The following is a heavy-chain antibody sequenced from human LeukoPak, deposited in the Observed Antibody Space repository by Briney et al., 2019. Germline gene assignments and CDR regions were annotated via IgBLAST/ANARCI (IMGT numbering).Heavy chain of an antibody. CDR3: ARYGSGYY. D-gene: IGHD3-10*01. V-gene: IGHV4-38-2*02. CDR2: IYHSGST. J-gene: IGHJ4*02. Sequence: SETLSLTCTVSGYSISSGYYWGWIRQPPGKGLEWIGSIYHSGSTYYNPSLKSRVTISVDTSKNQFSLKLSSVTAADTAVYYCARYGSGYYWGQGTLVTVSS. CDR1: GYSISSGYY.